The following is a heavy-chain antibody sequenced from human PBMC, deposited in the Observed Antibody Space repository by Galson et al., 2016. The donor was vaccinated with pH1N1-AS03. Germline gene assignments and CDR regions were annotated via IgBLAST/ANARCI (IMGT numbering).Heavy chain of an antibody. J-gene: IGHJ4*02. CDR1: GFTFSNYW. CDR2: INQDGSEK. CDR3: ARDLDDKYRGDLGY. D-gene: IGHD5-12*01. Sequence: LRLSCAASGFTFSNYWMNWVRQAPGKGLEWVAHINQDGSEKNYVDSVKGRFTISRDNAKNSLYLQMNSLRVEDTAVYYCARDLDDKYRGDLGYWGQGTLVTVSS. V-gene: IGHV3-7*03.